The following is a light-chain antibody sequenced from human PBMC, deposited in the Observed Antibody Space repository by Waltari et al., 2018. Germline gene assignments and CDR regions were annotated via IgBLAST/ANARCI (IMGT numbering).Light chain of an antibody. CDR3: AVWDVSLNGFYV. J-gene: IGLJ1*01. V-gene: IGLV1-44*01. CDR2: SND. CDR1: SSNIGSDP. Sequence: QSVLAQPPSASGTPGQRVTISCSGSSSNIGSDPVNWYQQFPGTAPKLLIHSNDPRPSGVPDRFSGSKSGTSASLAISGLQSEDEADYYCAVWDVSLNGFYVFGTGTKVTVL.